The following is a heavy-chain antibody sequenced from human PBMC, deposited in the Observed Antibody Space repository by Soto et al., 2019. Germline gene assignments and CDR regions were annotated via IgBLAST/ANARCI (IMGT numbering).Heavy chain of an antibody. V-gene: IGHV3-30*18. CDR2: ISYDGSNK. Sequence: PGGSLRLSCAASGFTFSSYGMHWVRQAPGKGLEWVAVISYDGSNKYYADSVKGRFTISRDNSKNTLYLQMNSLRAEDTAVYYCAKDRGRYGDYAFDPWGQGTLVTVSS. CDR3: AKDRGRYGDYAFDP. D-gene: IGHD4-17*01. CDR1: GFTFSSYG. J-gene: IGHJ5*02.